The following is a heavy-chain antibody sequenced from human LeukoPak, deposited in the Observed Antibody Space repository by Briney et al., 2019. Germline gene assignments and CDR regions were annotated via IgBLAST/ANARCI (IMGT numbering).Heavy chain of an antibody. CDR3: VRGSPKAGTMTTLFDS. V-gene: IGHV3-74*01. CDR2: VDSDGSST. D-gene: IGHD4-17*01. Sequence: PGGSLRLSCAVSGFTFREYWMHWVRQTPTKGLVWVSRVDSDGSSTNYADSVKGRFIIFRDNAKNTLSLQINSLRSEDTAVYSCVRGSPKAGTMTTLFDSWGQGTLVTASS. J-gene: IGHJ4*02. CDR1: GFTFREYW.